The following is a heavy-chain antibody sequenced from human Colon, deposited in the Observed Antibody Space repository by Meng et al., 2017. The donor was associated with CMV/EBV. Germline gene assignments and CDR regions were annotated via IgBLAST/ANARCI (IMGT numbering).Heavy chain of an antibody. V-gene: IGHV4-61*01. J-gene: IGHJ5*02. D-gene: IGHD3-3*01. CDR1: GDSVSSGSYY. Sequence: SETLSLTCSVSGDSVSSGSYYWSWIRQSPGKGLEWIGYIFYTGSTKYNPSLKSRVTISLDTSKNEFSLNLRSVSAADTAVYYCANYTSDWFDPWGQGTLVTVSS. CDR2: IFYTGST. CDR3: ANYTSDWFDP.